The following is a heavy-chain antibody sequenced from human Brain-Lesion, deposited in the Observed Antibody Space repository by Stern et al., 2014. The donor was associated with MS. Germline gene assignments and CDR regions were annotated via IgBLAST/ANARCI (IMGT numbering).Heavy chain of an antibody. CDR3: ARDQRGITIFGVVTDYYYLGMDV. V-gene: IGHV1-2*02. CDR1: GYIFTGYY. J-gene: IGHJ6*02. D-gene: IGHD3-3*01. CDR2: WHPNTGGT. Sequence: QVQLVQSGAEVKKPGASVKVSCKTSGYIFTGYYIHWVRQAPGQGLEWMALWHPNTGGTKYAQKFQGRVTMSRDTSISTAYVELSSLTSDDTAVYYCARDQRGITIFGVVTDYYYLGMDVWGQGTTVTVSS.